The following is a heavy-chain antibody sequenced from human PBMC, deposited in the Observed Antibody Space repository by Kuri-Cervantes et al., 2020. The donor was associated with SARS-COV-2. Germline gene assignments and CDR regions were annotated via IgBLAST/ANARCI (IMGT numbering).Heavy chain of an antibody. Sequence: ESLKISCTVSGGSISSSGYYWGWIRQPPGKGLEWIGSIYYSGSTYYNPSLKIRVTISVDTSKNQFSLKLSSVTAADTAVYYCAAIWSGSYYYYMDVWGKGTMVTVSS. CDR3: AAIWSGSYYYYMDV. V-gene: IGHV4-39*01. CDR2: IYYSGST. J-gene: IGHJ6*03. D-gene: IGHD3-3*01. CDR1: GGSISSSGYY.